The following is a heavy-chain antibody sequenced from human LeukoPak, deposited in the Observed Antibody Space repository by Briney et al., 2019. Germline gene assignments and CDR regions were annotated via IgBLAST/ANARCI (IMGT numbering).Heavy chain of an antibody. Sequence: ASVKVSCTASVYTFTTYDINWVRQATGQGLEWMGWMDPKSGNTAYAQNFQGRVTITRNTSITTAYMELTSLTSEDTAIYYCAGSIGSSSSPWGQGTLVSVSS. CDR1: VYTFTTYD. J-gene: IGHJ5*02. D-gene: IGHD6-13*01. CDR3: AGSIGSSSSP. V-gene: IGHV1-8*03. CDR2: MDPKSGNT.